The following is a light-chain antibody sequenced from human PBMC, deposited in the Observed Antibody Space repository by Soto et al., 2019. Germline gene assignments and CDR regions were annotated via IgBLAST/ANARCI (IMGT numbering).Light chain of an antibody. V-gene: IGKV3-15*01. CDR2: GAS. J-gene: IGKJ1*01. CDR3: QHYNNWPPWT. Sequence: ELVLTQSPGTLSLSPGERATLSCRASQTVNSDFFAWYQQRPGQAPRLLIYGASTRATGIAARFSGSGSGTEFTLTISSLQSDDFAVYYCQHYNNWPPWTFGQGTTVEMK. CDR1: QTVNSD.